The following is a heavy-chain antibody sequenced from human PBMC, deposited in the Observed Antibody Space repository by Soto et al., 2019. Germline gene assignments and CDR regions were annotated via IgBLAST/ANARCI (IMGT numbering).Heavy chain of an antibody. CDR1: GFSLSNARMG. V-gene: IGHV2-26*01. CDR2: IFSNDEK. J-gene: IGHJ6*03. Sequence: SGPTLVNPTETLTLTCTVSGFSLSNARMGVSWIRQPPGKALEWLAHIFSNDEKSYSTSLKSRLTISKDTSKSQVVLTMTNMDPVDTATYYCARSRGGYCSSTSCYGRYYYYYYMDVWGKGTTLTVSS. CDR3: ARSRGGYCSSTSCYGRYYYYYYMDV. D-gene: IGHD2-2*01.